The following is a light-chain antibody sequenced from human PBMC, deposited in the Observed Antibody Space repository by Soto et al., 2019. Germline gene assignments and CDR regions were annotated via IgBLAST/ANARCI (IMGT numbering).Light chain of an antibody. Sequence: EIVLTQSPATLSLSPGERATLSCRASQSVSSYLAWYQQKPVQAPRLLIYDASNGATGIPARFSGSGSGTGFTLTSRSLEPEDFAVYYCQQRSNWLYTFGQGTKLE. J-gene: IGKJ2*01. CDR2: DAS. CDR3: QQRSNWLYT. CDR1: QSVSSY. V-gene: IGKV3-11*01.